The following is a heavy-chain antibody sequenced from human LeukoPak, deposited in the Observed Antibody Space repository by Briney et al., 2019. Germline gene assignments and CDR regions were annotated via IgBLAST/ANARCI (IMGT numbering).Heavy chain of an antibody. CDR1: GGTFTSYA. J-gene: IGHJ6*02. Sequence: GASVKVSCKASGGTFTSYAISWVRQAPGQGLEWMGGIIPIFGTANYAQKFQGRVTITADESTSTAYMELSSLRSEDTAVYYCARGAVGAPDVWGQGTTVTVSS. V-gene: IGHV1-69*13. D-gene: IGHD1-26*01. CDR2: IIPIFGTA. CDR3: ARGAVGAPDV.